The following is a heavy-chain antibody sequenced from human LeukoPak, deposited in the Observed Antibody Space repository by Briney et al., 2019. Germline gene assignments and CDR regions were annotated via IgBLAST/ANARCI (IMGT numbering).Heavy chain of an antibody. J-gene: IGHJ4*02. CDR1: GGSIRNYC. CDR3: ARWHSHGRYFGY. D-gene: IGHD2-21*01. CDR2: FCDSGIT. Sequence: SETLSLTCAVFGGSIRNYCLNWFRQRPGKGLEWIGYFCDSGITDYKPSLKSRGSMSLDTSKNQLSLKMTSPTAADTAVYLCARWHSHGRYFGYWGQGVLVTVSS. V-gene: IGHV4-59*13.